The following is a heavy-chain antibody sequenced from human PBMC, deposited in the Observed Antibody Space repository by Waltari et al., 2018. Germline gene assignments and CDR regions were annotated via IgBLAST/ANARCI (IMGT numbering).Heavy chain of an antibody. CDR1: GYTFTSYD. J-gene: IGHJ5*02. CDR2: MNPNSGNT. V-gene: IGHV1-8*03. D-gene: IGHD6-13*01. Sequence: KKPGASVKVSCKASGYTFTSYDINWVRQATGQGLEWMGWMNPNSGNTGYAQKFQGRVTITRNTSISTAYMELSSLRSEDTAVYYCARTYQVAAYWFDPWGQGTLVTVSS. CDR3: ARTYQVAAYWFDP.